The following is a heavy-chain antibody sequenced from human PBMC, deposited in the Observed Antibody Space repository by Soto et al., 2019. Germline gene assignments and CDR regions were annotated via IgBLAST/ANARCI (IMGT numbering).Heavy chain of an antibody. CDR3: ARDTTARNRDYDSSGYLFDY. CDR1: GYSISSGYY. CDR2: IYHSGST. V-gene: IGHV4-38-2*02. D-gene: IGHD3-22*01. Sequence: SLTCAVSGYSISSGYYWGWIRQPPGKGLEWIGSIYHSGSTYYNPSLKSRVTISVDTSKNQFSLKLSSVTAADTAVYYCARDTTARNRDYDSSGYLFDYWGQGTLVTVSS. J-gene: IGHJ4*02.